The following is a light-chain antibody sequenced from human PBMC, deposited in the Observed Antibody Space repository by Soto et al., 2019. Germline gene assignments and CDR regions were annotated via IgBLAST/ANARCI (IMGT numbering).Light chain of an antibody. CDR3: QHYKSYSGA. CDR2: KAS. Sequence: DIQMTQSPSTLSGSVGDRVTITCRASQTISSWLAWYQQKPGKAPKLLIYKASTLKSGVPSRFSGSDSGTGFTRNISSLHSDDFETYYSQHYKSYSGAFGQGTKVDIK. V-gene: IGKV1-5*03. CDR1: QTISSW. J-gene: IGKJ1*01.